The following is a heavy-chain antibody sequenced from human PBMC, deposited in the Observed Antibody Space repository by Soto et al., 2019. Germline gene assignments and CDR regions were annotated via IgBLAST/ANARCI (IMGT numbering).Heavy chain of an antibody. D-gene: IGHD3-22*01. Sequence: QVQLQESGPGLVTPSETLSLTCTVSGASISTHYRSWIRQPPGKALEWMGYIYNRGSTNQNPSLQSRVRISIDTSNNQFSLKLRSVTAADPAVYYCARTEYDKIGHDSWVQGTLVTVSS. CDR1: GASISTHY. CDR2: IYNRGST. J-gene: IGHJ4*02. CDR3: ARTEYDKIGHDS. V-gene: IGHV4-59*11.